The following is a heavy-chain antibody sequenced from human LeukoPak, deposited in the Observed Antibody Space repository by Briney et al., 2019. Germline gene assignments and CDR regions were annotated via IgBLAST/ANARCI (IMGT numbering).Heavy chain of an antibody. CDR2: ISSSSSYI. J-gene: IGHJ6*03. V-gene: IGHV3-21*01. D-gene: IGHD6-13*01. CDR3: ARGSGAAAPNYYYYMDV. CDR1: GFTFRTSG. Sequence: PGGSLRLSCAASGFTFRTSGMNWVRQAPGKGLEWVSSISSSSSYIYYADSVKGRFTISRDNAKNSLYLQMNSLRAEDTAVYYCARGSGAAAPNYYYYMDVWGKGTTVTISS.